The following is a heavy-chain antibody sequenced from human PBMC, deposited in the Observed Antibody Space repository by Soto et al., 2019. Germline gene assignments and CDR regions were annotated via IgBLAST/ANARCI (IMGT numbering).Heavy chain of an antibody. Sequence: GGSLRLSCAASGFTFSSYGMHWVRQAPGKGLEWVAVISYDGSNKYYADSVKGRFTISRDNSKNTLYLQMNSLRAEDTAVYYCAKDGDYDFWSGYSWFDPWGQGTLVTVSS. D-gene: IGHD3-3*01. J-gene: IGHJ5*02. V-gene: IGHV3-30*18. CDR2: ISYDGSNK. CDR1: GFTFSSYG. CDR3: AKDGDYDFWSGYSWFDP.